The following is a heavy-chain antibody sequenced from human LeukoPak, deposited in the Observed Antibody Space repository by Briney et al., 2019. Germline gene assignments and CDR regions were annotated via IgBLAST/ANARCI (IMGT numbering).Heavy chain of an antibody. J-gene: IGHJ4*02. CDR2: INPNSGGT. D-gene: IGHD3-3*01. CDR1: GYTFTGYY. V-gene: IGHV1-2*02. Sequence: VTVSCKASGYTFTGYYMHWVRQAPGQGLEWMGWINPNSGGTNYAQKFQGRVTMTRDTSISTAYMELSRLRSDDTAVYYCARGKLRFLEWLLSIDYWGQGTLVTVSS. CDR3: ARGKLRFLEWLLSIDY.